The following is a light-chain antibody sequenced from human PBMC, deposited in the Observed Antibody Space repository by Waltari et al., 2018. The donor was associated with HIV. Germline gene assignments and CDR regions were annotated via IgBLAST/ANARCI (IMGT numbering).Light chain of an antibody. CDR2: YDS. CDR1: NIESNS. V-gene: IGLV3-21*04. Sequence: SNVLTQPPSVSVAPGKTARITCGGNNIESNSVHWYQQKRGQAPLLVLSYDSDRPSGIPERVSGSNSGNTATLTISRVEVGDEADYYCQVWDSSSDHWVFGGGTKLTVL. CDR3: QVWDSSSDHWV. J-gene: IGLJ3*02.